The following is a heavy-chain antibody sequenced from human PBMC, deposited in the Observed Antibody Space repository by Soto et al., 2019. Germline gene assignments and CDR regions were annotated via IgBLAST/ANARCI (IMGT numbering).Heavy chain of an antibody. CDR2: HYSGGST. Sequence: GGSLRLSCAISGFSVSSNYLSWVRQAPGKGLEWVSVHYSGGSTYYADSVQGRFTISRDKSNNTLYLQMRRVRAEDTAVYFCARHRHPRGTVGATSPLDPWGQGTQVTVS. V-gene: IGHV3-53*01. J-gene: IGHJ5*02. CDR3: ARHRHPRGTVGATSPLDP. D-gene: IGHD1-26*01. CDR1: GFSVSSNY.